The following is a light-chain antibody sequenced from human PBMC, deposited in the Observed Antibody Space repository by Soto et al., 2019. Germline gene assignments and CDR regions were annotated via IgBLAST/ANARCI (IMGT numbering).Light chain of an antibody. CDR2: DAS. V-gene: IGKV3-20*01. Sequence: EIVLTQSPGTLSLSPGDRATLSCRASQSLSSSYLAWYQQKPGQAPRLLIYDASSRATGIPDKFSGSGSGTDFTLSISRLEPEDFAVYYCQQYGSSPLTFGGGTKVDIK. J-gene: IGKJ4*01. CDR1: QSLSSSY. CDR3: QQYGSSPLT.